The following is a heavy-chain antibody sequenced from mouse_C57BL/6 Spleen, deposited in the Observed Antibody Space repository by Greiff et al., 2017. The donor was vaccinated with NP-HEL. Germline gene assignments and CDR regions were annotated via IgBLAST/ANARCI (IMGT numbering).Heavy chain of an antibody. V-gene: IGHV1-52*01. CDR3: AKGWLLDAY. Sequence: VQLQQPGAELVRPGSSVKLSCKASGYTFTSYWMHWVKQRPIQGLEWIGNIDPSDSEPHYNQKFKDKATLTVDKSSSTAYMQLSSLTSEDSAVYYCAKGWLLDAYWGQGTLVTVSA. J-gene: IGHJ3*01. CDR1: GYTFTSYW. D-gene: IGHD2-3*01. CDR2: IDPSDSEP.